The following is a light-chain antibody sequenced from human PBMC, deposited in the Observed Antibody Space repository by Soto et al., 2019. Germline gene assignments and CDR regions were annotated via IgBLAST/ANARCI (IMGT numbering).Light chain of an antibody. CDR2: GAS. J-gene: IGKJ1*01. V-gene: IGKV3-15*01. Sequence: EIVMTQSPATLSVSPGERATLSCRASQSVSRNLAWYQQRPGQAPRLLIYGASTRATGISARFSGSGSGTEFTLTISSLQSEDFAVYYCHQRQSWPRTFGQGTKVDI. CDR1: QSVSRN. CDR3: HQRQSWPRT.